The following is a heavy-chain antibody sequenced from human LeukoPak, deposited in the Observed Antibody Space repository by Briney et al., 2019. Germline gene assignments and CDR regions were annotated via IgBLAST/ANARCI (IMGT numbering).Heavy chain of an antibody. CDR1: GGSLSSYY. D-gene: IGHD4-23*01. V-gene: IGHV4-59*01. J-gene: IGHJ3*02. Sequence: SETLSLTCTDSGGSLSSYYWSWIRQAPGKGLEWIGCIYYSGSTNYNPSLKSRVTISVDTSKNQFSLKLSSVTAADTAVYYCARDSRYYGGNPALGWGAFDIWGQGTMVTVSS. CDR2: IYYSGST. CDR3: ARDSRYYGGNPALGWGAFDI.